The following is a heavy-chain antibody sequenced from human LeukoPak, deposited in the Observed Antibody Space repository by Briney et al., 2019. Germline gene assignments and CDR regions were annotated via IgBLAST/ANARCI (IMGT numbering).Heavy chain of an antibody. J-gene: IGHJ4*02. CDR3: SSHVSAAAGGR. V-gene: IGHV4-34*01. Sequence: ASETLSLTCAVSGGSVRDHYWSWIRQPPGKGLEWIAEIHHSGSTKYIPSLQSRVTISMDTSKNQFSLKLNSMTAADTAVYYCSSHVSAAAGGRWGPGTLVTISS. CDR1: GGSVRDHY. CDR2: IHHSGST. D-gene: IGHD6-13*01.